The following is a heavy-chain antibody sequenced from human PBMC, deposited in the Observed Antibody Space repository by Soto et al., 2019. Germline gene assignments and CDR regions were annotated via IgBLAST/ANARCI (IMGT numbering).Heavy chain of an antibody. Sequence: SETLSLTCTVSGGSISSGGYYWSWIRQHPGKGLEWIGYIYYSGSTYYNPSLKSRVTISVDTSKNQFSLKLSSVTAADTAVYYCARPKLDSSGYYSRGIDFDIWGHGTMVT. J-gene: IGHJ3*02. CDR3: ARPKLDSSGYYSRGIDFDI. CDR2: IYYSGST. D-gene: IGHD3-22*01. CDR1: GGSISSGGYY. V-gene: IGHV4-31*03.